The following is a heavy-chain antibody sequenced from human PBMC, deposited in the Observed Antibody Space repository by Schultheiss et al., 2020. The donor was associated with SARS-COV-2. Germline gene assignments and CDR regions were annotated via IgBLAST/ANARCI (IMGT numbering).Heavy chain of an antibody. CDR2: IKQDGSEK. J-gene: IGHJ5*02. V-gene: IGHV3-7*01. Sequence: GESLKISCAASGFTFSSYWMSWVRQAPGKGLEWVANIKQDGSEKYYVDSVKGRFTISRDNAKNSLYLQMNSLRAEDTAVYYCARDQGWNCSGGSCYSGWFDPWGQGTLVTVSS. CDR3: ARDQGWNCSGGSCYSGWFDP. CDR1: GFTFSSYW. D-gene: IGHD2-15*01.